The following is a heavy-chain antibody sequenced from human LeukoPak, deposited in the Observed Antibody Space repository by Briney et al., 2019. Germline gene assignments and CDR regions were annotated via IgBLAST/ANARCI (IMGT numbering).Heavy chain of an antibody. CDR1: GFTFSSYA. CDR3: AAYYYGSGSTGAFDP. J-gene: IGHJ5*02. CDR2: ISGSGGST. V-gene: IGHV3-23*01. Sequence: GGSLRLSCAASGFTFSSYAMSWVRQAPGEGLEWVSAISGSGGSTYYADSVKGRFTISRDNSKNTLYLQMNSLRAEDTAVYYCAAYYYGSGSTGAFDPWGQGTLVTVSS. D-gene: IGHD3-10*01.